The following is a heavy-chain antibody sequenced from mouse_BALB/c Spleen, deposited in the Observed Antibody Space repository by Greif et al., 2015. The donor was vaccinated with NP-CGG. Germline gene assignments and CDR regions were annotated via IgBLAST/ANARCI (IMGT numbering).Heavy chain of an antibody. CDR3: ARDSLYDYDKVMDY. CDR2: IWAGGST. D-gene: IGHD2-4*01. V-gene: IGHV2-9*02. Sequence: VKLVESGPGLVAPSQSLSITCTVSGFSLTSYGVHWVRQPPGKGLEWLGVIWAGGSTSYNSALMSRLSISKDNSKSQVFLKMNSLQTDDTAMYYCARDSLYDYDKVMDYWGQGTSVTVSS. J-gene: IGHJ4*01. CDR1: GFSLTSYG.